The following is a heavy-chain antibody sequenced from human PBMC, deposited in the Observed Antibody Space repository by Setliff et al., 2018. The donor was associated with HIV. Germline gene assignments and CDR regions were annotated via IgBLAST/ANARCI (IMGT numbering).Heavy chain of an antibody. V-gene: IGHV3-23*01. J-gene: IGHJ6*02. CDR2: ISGSGGSA. CDR3: AREIYGDYGMDV. Sequence: PGGSLRLSCAASGFTFSSHAMTWVRQAPGKGLEWVSAISGSGGSAYYAGSVKGRFTISRDNSKSTLYLQMNSLRAEDTAVYYCAREIYGDYGMDVWGQGTTVTVSS. D-gene: IGHD4-17*01. CDR1: GFTFSSHA.